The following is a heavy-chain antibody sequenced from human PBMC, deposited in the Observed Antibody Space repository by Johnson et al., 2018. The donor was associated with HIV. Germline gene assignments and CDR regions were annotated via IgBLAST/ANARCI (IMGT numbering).Heavy chain of an antibody. CDR2: ISYDGSNK. CDR3: ARVRSGWELLGAFDI. D-gene: IGHD1-26*01. V-gene: IGHV3-30*19. CDR1: GFIFSNYA. J-gene: IGHJ3*02. Sequence: QVQLVESGGGVVQPGRSLRVSCAASGFIFSNYAMHWVRQAPGKGLEWVAVISYDGSNKYYADSVKGRFTISRDNSKNTLYLQMNSLRPDDAALYYCARVRSGWELLGAFDIWGQGTMVTVSS.